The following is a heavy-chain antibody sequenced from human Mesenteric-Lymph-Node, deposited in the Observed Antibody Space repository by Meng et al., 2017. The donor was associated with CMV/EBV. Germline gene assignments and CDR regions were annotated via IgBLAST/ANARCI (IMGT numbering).Heavy chain of an antibody. J-gene: IGHJ5*02. V-gene: IGHV3-11*04. D-gene: IGHD3-3*01. CDR3: TRADRSKTNYDSNPTPNWFDP. CDR1: GFTFSDYY. CDR2: ISTSGSTI. Sequence: GESLKISCAASGFTFSDYYMSWIRQAPGKGLEWVSYISTSGSTIYYADSVKGRFTISRDNAKNSLSLQMNSLRAEDTAVYYCTRADRSKTNYDSNPTPNWFDPWGQGTLVTVSS.